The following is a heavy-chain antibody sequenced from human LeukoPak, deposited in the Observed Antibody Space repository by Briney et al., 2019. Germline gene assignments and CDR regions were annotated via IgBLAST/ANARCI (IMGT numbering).Heavy chain of an antibody. CDR3: AKDRYSGSFNWFDP. CDR1: GXTFSDYA. Sequence: GGSLRLSWAASGXTFSDYAVSWVRQAPGKGLEWVSGISSSGGRTYYADSLKGRFTISRDNSKNTLYLQMNSLRAEDTAVYYCAKDRYSGSFNWFDPWGQGTLVTVSS. J-gene: IGHJ5*02. CDR2: ISSSGGRT. D-gene: IGHD1-26*01. V-gene: IGHV3-23*01.